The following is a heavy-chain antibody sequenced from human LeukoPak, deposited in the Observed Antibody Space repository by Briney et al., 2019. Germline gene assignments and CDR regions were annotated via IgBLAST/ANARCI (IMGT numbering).Heavy chain of an antibody. CDR3: ARKPTYYDILTGYFDN. V-gene: IGHV3-11*06. CDR2: ISSSSSYT. J-gene: IGHJ4*02. D-gene: IGHD3-9*01. CDR1: GFTFSDYY. Sequence: PGGSLRLSCAASGFTFSDYYMSWIRQAPGKGLEWVSYISSSSSYTNYADSVKGRFTISRDNAKNSLYLQMNSLRAEDTAVYYCARKPTYYDILTGYFDNWGQGTLVTVSS.